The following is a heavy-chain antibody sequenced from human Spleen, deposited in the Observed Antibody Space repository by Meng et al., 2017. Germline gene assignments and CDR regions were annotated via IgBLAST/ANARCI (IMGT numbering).Heavy chain of an antibody. D-gene: IGHD2-2*02. CDR2: IIPNSGGT. CDR1: GYTFTGYY. Sequence: QVQLVQSGAEGKKPGASVKVYCKTSGYTFTGYYIHWVRQAPGQGLEWMGRIIPNSGGTNYAQKFQGRVTMTRDTSISTAYMELSSLRSDDSAVYYCARDSEGVFCSSTTCYTSGFDPWGQGTLVTVSS. V-gene: IGHV1-2*06. J-gene: IGHJ5*02. CDR3: ARDSEGVFCSSTTCYTSGFDP.